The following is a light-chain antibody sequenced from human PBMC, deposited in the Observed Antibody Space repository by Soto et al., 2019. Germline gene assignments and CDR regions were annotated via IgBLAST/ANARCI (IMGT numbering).Light chain of an antibody. V-gene: IGLV2-14*01. CDR2: EVS. CDR1: SSDVGIYNY. Sequence: ALTQPASVSGSPGQSIAISCTGSSSDVGIYNYVSWYQQHPGKVPKLIIYEVSNRPSGVSNRFSGSKSGNTASLTISGLQAEDEADYYCSSYTTSSTRVFGTGTKVTVL. CDR3: SSYTTSSTRV. J-gene: IGLJ1*01.